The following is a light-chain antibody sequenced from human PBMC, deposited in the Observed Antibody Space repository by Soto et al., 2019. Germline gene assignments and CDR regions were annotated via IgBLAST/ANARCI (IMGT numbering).Light chain of an antibody. CDR2: DFF. Sequence: DIQMTQSPSSLSASVGDRVTITCRASQSITYWLAWYQQKPGRAPKLLIYDFFNLQSGVPSRFSGSGSGTEFTLTISSLQPDDSATYYCQQYHSFSFTFGQGTKLEIK. V-gene: IGKV1-5*01. J-gene: IGKJ2*01. CDR1: QSITYW. CDR3: QQYHSFSFT.